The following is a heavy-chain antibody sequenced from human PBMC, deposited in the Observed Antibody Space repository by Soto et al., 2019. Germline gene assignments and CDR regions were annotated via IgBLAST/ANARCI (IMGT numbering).Heavy chain of an antibody. J-gene: IGHJ4*02. CDR1: GGTFSSYD. CDR3: ARSYGGNLLDPFDY. D-gene: IGHD4-17*01. CDR2: IIPIFGTA. V-gene: IGHV1-69*12. Sequence: QVQLVQSGAEVKKPGSSVNVSCKASGGTFSSYDISWVRQAPGQGLEWMGGIIPIFGTANYAQKFQGRVTIPADESTRTAYMELSSLRSEDTALYYCARSYGGNLLDPFDYWGQGTLFTVSS.